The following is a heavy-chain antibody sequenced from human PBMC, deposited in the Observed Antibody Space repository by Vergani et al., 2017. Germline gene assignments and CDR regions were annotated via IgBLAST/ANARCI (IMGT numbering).Heavy chain of an antibody. CDR2: ISSSSSYI. D-gene: IGHD2-15*01. CDR1: GFTFSSSS. CDR3: ATRKGYCSGGSCYPGRFDP. Sequence: EVQLVESGGGLVKPGGSLRLSCAASGFTFSSSSMNWVRQAPGKGLEWVSSISSSSSYIYYADSVKGRFTISRDNAKNSLYLQMNSLRAEDTAVYYCATRKGYCSGGSCYPGRFDPWGQGTLVTVSS. V-gene: IGHV3-21*01. J-gene: IGHJ5*02.